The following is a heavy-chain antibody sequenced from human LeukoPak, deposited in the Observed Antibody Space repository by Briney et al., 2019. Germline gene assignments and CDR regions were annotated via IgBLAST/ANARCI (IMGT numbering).Heavy chain of an antibody. CDR2: INHSGSS. CDR1: DESFSGYY. V-gene: IGHV4-34*01. J-gene: IGHJ1*01. CDR3: ARGEDGDYYFQH. Sequence: SETLSLTCAVYDESFSGYYWSWIRQPPGKGLEWIGEINHSGSSNYNPSLKSRVTISVDTSKNQFSLKLSSVTAADTAVYYCARGEDGDYYFQHWGQGTLVTVSS. D-gene: IGHD4-17*01.